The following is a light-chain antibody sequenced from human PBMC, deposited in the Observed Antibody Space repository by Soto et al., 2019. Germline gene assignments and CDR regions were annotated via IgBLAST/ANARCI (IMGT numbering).Light chain of an antibody. Sequence: EIVLTQSPGTLSLSPGERATLSCRASQSVSSSYLAWYQQKPGQAPRLLIYGASSRATGIPDRFSGSGSGTDFTLNISRLEPEDFAVYYCQQYGSSPQTFGQGNKVEIK. CDR1: QSVSSSY. V-gene: IGKV3-20*01. J-gene: IGKJ1*01. CDR2: GAS. CDR3: QQYGSSPQT.